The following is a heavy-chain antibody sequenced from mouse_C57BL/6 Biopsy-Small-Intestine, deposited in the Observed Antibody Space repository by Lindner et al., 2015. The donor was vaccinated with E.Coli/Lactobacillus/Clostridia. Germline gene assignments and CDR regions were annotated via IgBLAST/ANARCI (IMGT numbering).Heavy chain of an antibody. V-gene: IGHV1-15*01. Sequence: VQLQESGAELVRPGASVTLSCKASGYTFTDYEMHWVKQTPVHGLEWIGAIDPETGGTAYSQKFRGKAIPTADKSSSTAYMELRSLTSEDSAVYFCTRSGTGNFDYWGQGTTLTVSS. CDR1: GYTFTDYE. CDR3: TRSGTGNFDY. CDR2: IDPETGGT. D-gene: IGHD4-1*01. J-gene: IGHJ2*01.